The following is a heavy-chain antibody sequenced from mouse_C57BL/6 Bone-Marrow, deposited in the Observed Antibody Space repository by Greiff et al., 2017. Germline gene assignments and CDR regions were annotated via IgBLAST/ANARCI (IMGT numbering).Heavy chain of an antibody. D-gene: IGHD1-1*01. Sequence: VNLVESGAELVRPGASVTLSCKASGYTFTDYEMHWVKQTPVHGLEWIGAIDPETGGTAYNQKFKGKAILTADKSSSTAYMELRSLTSEDSAVYYCTRGGVTVVFDYWGQGTTLTVSS. CDR2: IDPETGGT. V-gene: IGHV1-15*01. CDR1: GYTFTDYE. J-gene: IGHJ2*01. CDR3: TRGGVTVVFDY.